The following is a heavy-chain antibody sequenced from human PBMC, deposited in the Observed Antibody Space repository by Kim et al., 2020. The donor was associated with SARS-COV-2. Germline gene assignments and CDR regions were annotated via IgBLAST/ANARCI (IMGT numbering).Heavy chain of an antibody. CDR1: GFTFSDYY. V-gene: IGHV3-11*05. CDR2: ISSSSSYT. J-gene: IGHJ6*02. CDR3: ARGEKYSYYYYGMDV. Sequence: GGSLRLSCAASGFTFSDYYMSWIRQAPGKGLEWVSYISSSSSYTNYADSVKGRFTISRDNAKNSLYLQMNSLRAEDTAVYYCARGEKYSYYYYGMDVWGQGTTVTVSS. D-gene: IGHD2-15*01.